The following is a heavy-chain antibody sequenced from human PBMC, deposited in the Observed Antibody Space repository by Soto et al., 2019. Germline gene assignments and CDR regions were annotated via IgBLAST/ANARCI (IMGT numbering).Heavy chain of an antibody. V-gene: IGHV3-21*01. D-gene: IGHD3-10*01. Sequence: GGSLRLSCAASGFTFSSYSMNWVRQAPGKGLEWVSSISSSSSYIYYADSVKGRFTISRDNAKNSLYLQMNSLRAEDTAVYYCAREDYYGSGSYYNFYYGMDVWGQGTTVTVSS. CDR1: GFTFSSYS. J-gene: IGHJ6*02. CDR2: ISSSSSYI. CDR3: AREDYYGSGSYYNFYYGMDV.